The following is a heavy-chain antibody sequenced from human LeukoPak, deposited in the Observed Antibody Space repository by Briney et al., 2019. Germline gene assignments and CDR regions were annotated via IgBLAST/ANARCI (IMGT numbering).Heavy chain of an antibody. Sequence: GGSLRLSCAASGFTFSNYAMTWVRQAPGKGLEWVSSISGSADSTYHADSVKGRFTISRDNSKNTLYLQMNSLRAEDTAVYYCAKGANEWFTTRSAYLHYWGQGTLVSVSS. D-gene: IGHD3-3*01. CDR2: ISGSADST. CDR1: GFTFSNYA. V-gene: IGHV3-23*01. J-gene: IGHJ4*02. CDR3: AKGANEWFTTRSAYLHY.